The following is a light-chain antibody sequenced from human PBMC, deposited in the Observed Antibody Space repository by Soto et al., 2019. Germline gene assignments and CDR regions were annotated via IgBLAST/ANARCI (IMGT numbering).Light chain of an antibody. J-gene: IGLJ2*01. CDR1: SSDVGGYNY. CDR3: CSYAGTYTLV. Sequence: QSALTQPRSVSGSPGQSVTISCTGTSSDVGGYNYVSWYQQHPGKAPKLVIYDVSKRPSGVPDRFSGSKSGNTASLTISGLHAEDEADYYCCSYAGTYTLVFGGGTKLTVL. V-gene: IGLV2-11*01. CDR2: DVS.